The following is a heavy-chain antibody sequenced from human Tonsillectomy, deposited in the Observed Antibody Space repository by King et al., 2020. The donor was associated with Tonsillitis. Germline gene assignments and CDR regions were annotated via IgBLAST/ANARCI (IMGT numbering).Heavy chain of an antibody. V-gene: IGHV5-51*01. CDR1: GYIFTSYW. J-gene: IGHJ4*02. CDR3: ARYESSGYYCFDY. CDR2: IYPRCSDT. Sequence: VQLVESGAEVKKPGESLKISCKGSGYIFTSYWIGWVRQMPGKGLEWGGIIYPRCSDTRYSTSFQGQVTISGDKSISTPYLQWSSLKASDNAMYYCARYESSGYYCFDYWGQGTLVTVAS. D-gene: IGHD3-22*01.